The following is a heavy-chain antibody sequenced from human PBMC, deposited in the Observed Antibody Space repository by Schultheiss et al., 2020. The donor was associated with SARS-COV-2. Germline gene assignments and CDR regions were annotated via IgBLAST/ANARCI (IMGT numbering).Heavy chain of an antibody. Sequence: SETLSLTCTVSGGSISSYYWSWIRQPPGKGLEWIGYIYYSGSTNYNPSLKSRVTISADKSNNQFSLNLSSVTAADTAVYYCARDEGHCSSTSCYSYYGLDVWGQGTTVTVSS. D-gene: IGHD2-2*02. CDR1: GGSISSYY. V-gene: IGHV4-59*01. CDR2: IYYSGST. CDR3: ARDEGHCSSTSCYSYYGLDV. J-gene: IGHJ6*02.